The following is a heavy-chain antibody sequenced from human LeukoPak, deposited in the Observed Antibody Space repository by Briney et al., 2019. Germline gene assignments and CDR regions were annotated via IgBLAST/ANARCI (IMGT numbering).Heavy chain of an antibody. V-gene: IGHV3-23*01. Sequence: GGSLRLSCAASGFTFSSYAMSWVRQAPGKGLEWVSAIVGSVGTTYYADSVKGRFTISRDNSKNTLYLQMNSLRAEDTAVYYCATSPHYYGSGSYYNPYYYYYGMDVWGKGTTVTVSS. CDR1: GFTFSSYA. J-gene: IGHJ6*04. CDR2: IVGSVGTT. CDR3: ATSPHYYGSGSYYNPYYYYYGMDV. D-gene: IGHD3-10*01.